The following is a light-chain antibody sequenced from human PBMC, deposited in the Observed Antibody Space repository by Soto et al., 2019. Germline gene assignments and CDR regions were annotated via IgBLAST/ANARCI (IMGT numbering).Light chain of an antibody. Sequence: EIVLTQSPGTLSLSPGERATLSCRASQSVYSNFLAWYQQKPGQAPRPLIYGASSRATRIPDRFSGSGSGTDFPLTISRLEPEDFAVFYCHQYGTSPITFGQGTRLEIK. CDR3: HQYGTSPIT. J-gene: IGKJ5*01. V-gene: IGKV3-20*01. CDR2: GAS. CDR1: QSVYSNF.